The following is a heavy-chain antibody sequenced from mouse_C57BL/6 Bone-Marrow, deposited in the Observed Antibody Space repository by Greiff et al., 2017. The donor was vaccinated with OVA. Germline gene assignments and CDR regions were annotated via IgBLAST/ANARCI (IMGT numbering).Heavy chain of an antibody. CDR3: ARVYYSAMDY. J-gene: IGHJ4*01. CDR2: IFPGGGYT. V-gene: IGHV1-63*01. CDR1: GYTFTNYW. Sequence: QVQLKESGAELVRPGTSVKMSCKASGYTFTNYWIGWAKQRPGHGLEWIGDIFPGGGYTNYNEKFKGKATLTADKSSSTSYMQFSSLTSEDSAIYYCARVYYSAMDYWGQGTSVTVSS.